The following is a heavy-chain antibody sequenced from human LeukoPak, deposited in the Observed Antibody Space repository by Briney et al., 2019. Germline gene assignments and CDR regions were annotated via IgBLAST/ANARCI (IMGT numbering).Heavy chain of an antibody. D-gene: IGHD4-23*01. V-gene: IGHV3-30-3*01. Sequence: GGSLRLSCAASGFTFSSYAMHWVRQAPGKGLEWVAVISYDGSNKYYADSVKGRFTISRDNSKNTLYPQMNSLRAEDTAVYYCAKDFFGGNDYWGQGTLVTVSS. CDR3: AKDFFGGNDY. J-gene: IGHJ4*02. CDR2: ISYDGSNK. CDR1: GFTFSSYA.